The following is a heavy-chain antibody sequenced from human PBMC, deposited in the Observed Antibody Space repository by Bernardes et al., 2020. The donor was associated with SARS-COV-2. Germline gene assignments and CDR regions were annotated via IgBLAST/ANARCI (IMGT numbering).Heavy chain of an antibody. CDR1: GGSISSGSYY. V-gene: IGHV4-61*09. J-gene: IGHJ4*02. CDR3: ARETASMVRGDQIDY. D-gene: IGHD3-10*01. Sequence: TLSLTCTVSGGSISSGSYYWSWIRQPAGKGLEWIGHMYTSGSTNYNPSLKSRVTISVDTSKNQFSLKLSSVTAADTAVYYCARETASMVRGDQIDYWGQGTLVTISS. CDR2: MYTSGST.